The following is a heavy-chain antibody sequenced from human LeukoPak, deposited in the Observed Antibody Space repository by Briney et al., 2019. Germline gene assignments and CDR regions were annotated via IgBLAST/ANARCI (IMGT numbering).Heavy chain of an antibody. CDR1: GGTFSSYA. CDR3: ARETDDYDILTGQADYYYYGMDV. D-gene: IGHD3-9*01. CDR2: SIPILGIA. V-gene: IGHV1-69*04. Sequence: SVKVSCKASGGTFSSYAISWVRQAPGQGLEWMGRSIPILGIANYAQKFQGRVTITADKSTSTAYMELSSLRSEDTAVYYCARETDDYDILTGQADYYYYGMDVWGQGTTVSVSS. J-gene: IGHJ6*02.